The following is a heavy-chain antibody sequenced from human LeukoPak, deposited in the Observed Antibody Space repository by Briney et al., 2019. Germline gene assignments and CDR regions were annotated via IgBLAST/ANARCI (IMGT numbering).Heavy chain of an antibody. CDR3: ARGSGGKGLGLFLDY. D-gene: IGHD4-23*01. CDR2: VYHDGSA. Sequence: SETLSLTCAVSGASIESHSWWSWVRQPPGKGLEWIGEVYHDGSANYKPSLKSRVTISADTSRNHFSLKLTSVTAADTAVYYCARGSGGKGLGLFLDYWGQGTLVTVSS. J-gene: IGHJ4*02. V-gene: IGHV4/OR15-8*01. CDR1: GASIESHSW.